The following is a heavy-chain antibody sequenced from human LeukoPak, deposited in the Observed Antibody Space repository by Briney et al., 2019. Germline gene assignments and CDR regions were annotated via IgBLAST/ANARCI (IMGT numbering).Heavy chain of an antibody. V-gene: IGHV3-30*18. CDR3: AKETIGLHYYDSSGYFDY. CDR1: GFTFSSYG. CDR2: ISYDGSNK. Sequence: PGGSLRLSCAASGFTFSSYGMHWVCQAPGKGLEWVAVISYDGSNKYYADSVKGRFTISRDNSKNTLYLQMNSLRAEDTAVYYCAKETIGLHYYDSSGYFDYWGQGTLVTVSS. J-gene: IGHJ4*02. D-gene: IGHD3-22*01.